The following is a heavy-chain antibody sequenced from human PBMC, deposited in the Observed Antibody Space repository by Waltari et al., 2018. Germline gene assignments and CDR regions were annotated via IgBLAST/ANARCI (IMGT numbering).Heavy chain of an antibody. J-gene: IGHJ4*02. CDR1: GYTFTSYA. Sequence: QVQLVQSGAEVKKPGASVKVSCKASGYTFTSYAMHWVRQAPGQRLEWMVWINAGNGNTKYSQKFQGRVTITRDTSASTAYMELSSLRSEDTAVYYCARNILTGWYYFDYWGQGTLVTVSS. CDR2: INAGNGNT. CDR3: ARNILTGWYYFDY. D-gene: IGHD3-9*01. V-gene: IGHV1-3*01.